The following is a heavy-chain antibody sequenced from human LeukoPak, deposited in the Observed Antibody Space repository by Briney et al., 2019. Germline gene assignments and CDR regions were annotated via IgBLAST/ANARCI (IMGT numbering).Heavy chain of an antibody. V-gene: IGHV3-53*04. Sequence: GGSLRLSCSASGFTVSSNYMSCVPHAPGKGLEGGSVIYSGGSTYDPNSVKGQSTTSRHNSNNTLYLQMNSMRAADKAVYYCARGIHDYGDYGEYYFDYWGQGTLVTASS. CDR2: IYSGGST. J-gene: IGHJ4*02. CDR1: GFTVSSNY. CDR3: ARGIHDYGDYGEYYFDY. D-gene: IGHD4-17*01.